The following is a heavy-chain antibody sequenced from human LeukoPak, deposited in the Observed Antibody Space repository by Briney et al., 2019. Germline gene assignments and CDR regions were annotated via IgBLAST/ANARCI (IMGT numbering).Heavy chain of an antibody. V-gene: IGHV3-30*18. CDR3: ANSGSYKEAFDI. D-gene: IGHD1-26*01. Sequence: GGSLRLSCAASGFTFSSYGMHWVRQAPGKGLEWVAVISYDGSNKYYADSVKGRFTISRDNSKNTLYLQMNSLRAEDTAVYYCANSGSYKEAFDIWGQGTMVTVSS. J-gene: IGHJ3*02. CDR2: ISYDGSNK. CDR1: GFTFSSYG.